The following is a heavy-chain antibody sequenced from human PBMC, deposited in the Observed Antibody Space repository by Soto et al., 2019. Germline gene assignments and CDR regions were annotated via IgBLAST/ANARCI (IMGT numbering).Heavy chain of an antibody. J-gene: IGHJ4*02. CDR3: ARDVSGFEYFDL. CDR1: GFLFSDYA. Sequence: SLRLSCAASGFLFSDYAMHWVRQTPGRGPEWLALISFNGINTYYADSVKGRFTISRDNSKNTLYLQMSTLRAEDTAVYYCARDVSGFEYFDLWGQGTLVTVSS. CDR2: ISFNGINT. V-gene: IGHV3-30-3*01. D-gene: IGHD3-9*01.